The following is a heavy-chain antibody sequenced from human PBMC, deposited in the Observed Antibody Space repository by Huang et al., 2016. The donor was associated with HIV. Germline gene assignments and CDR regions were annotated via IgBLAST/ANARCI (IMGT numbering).Heavy chain of an antibody. CDR1: GFTFGDFN. V-gene: IGHV3-48*04. Sequence: EVQLVESGGGLVQPGTSLRRSCAASGFTFGDFNMKWVRQAPGKGLEWISYSSSSSKSKLYADSVKGRFTISRDNARNSLYLQLKSRRVEYTAVYYCARESCSGGTCYLFDFWGQGVLVTVSS. D-gene: IGHD2-15*01. CDR2: SSSSSKSK. CDR3: ARESCSGGTCYLFDF. J-gene: IGHJ4*02.